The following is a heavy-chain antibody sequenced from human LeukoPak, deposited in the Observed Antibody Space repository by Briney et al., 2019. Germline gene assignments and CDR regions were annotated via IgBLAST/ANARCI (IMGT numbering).Heavy chain of an antibody. CDR1: GFTFSSYS. CDR2: ISSSSSTI. D-gene: IGHD3-9*01. CDR3: ARGPRYYDILTGYLVY. V-gene: IGHV3-48*04. Sequence: GGSLRLSCAASGFTFSSYSMNWVRQAPGKGLEWVSYISSSSSTIYYADSVKGRFTISRDNAKNSLYLQMNSLRAEDTAVYYCARGPRYYDILTGYLVYWGQGTLVTVSS. J-gene: IGHJ4*02.